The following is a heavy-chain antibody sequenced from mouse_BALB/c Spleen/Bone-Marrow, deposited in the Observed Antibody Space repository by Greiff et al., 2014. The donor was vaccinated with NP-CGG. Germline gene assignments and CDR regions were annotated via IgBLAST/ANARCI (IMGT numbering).Heavy chain of an antibody. CDR1: GYSFTGYY. CDR2: VNPNNGDI. Sequence: EVHLVESGPDLVKPGASVKISCKASGYSFTGYYMYWVKQSHGKSLEWIGRVNPNNGDISYNQKFKGKAILTVDKSSSTAYMERRSLTSEDSAVDYCARSTATGFAYWGQGTLVTVSA. D-gene: IGHD1-2*01. V-gene: IGHV1-26*01. CDR3: ARSTATGFAY. J-gene: IGHJ3*01.